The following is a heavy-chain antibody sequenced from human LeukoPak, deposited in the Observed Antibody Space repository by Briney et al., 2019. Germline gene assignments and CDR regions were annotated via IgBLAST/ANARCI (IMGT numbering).Heavy chain of an antibody. V-gene: IGHV4-59*08. CDR2: IYYSGST. CDR3: ARTTAFDAFDI. Sequence: SETLSLTCSVSGGSISSYYWSWIRQPPGKGLEWIGYIYYSGSTNYNPSLKSRVTISVDTSKNQFSLKLSSVTAADTAVYYCARTTAFDAFDIWGQGTMVTVSS. J-gene: IGHJ3*02. CDR1: GGSISSYY. D-gene: IGHD5-18*01.